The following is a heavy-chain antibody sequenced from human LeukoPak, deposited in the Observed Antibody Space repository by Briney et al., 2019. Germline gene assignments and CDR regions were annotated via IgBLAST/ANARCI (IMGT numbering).Heavy chain of an antibody. CDR1: GVSISGHY. J-gene: IGHJ5*02. D-gene: IGHD3-3*01. Sequence: SETLSLTCTVSGVSISGHYWSWIRQPPGKGLEWIGYIYYSGSATYNPSLKSRVTISIDTSKNQFSLKLRSVTAADTAVYYCARGGVTIPYNWFDPWGQGTLVTVSS. CDR2: IYYSGSA. CDR3: ARGGVTIPYNWFDP. V-gene: IGHV4-59*08.